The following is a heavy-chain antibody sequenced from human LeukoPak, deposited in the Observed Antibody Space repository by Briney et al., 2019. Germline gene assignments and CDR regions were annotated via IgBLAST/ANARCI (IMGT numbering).Heavy chain of an antibody. Sequence: ASVTVSCKVSGTTFGFSAITWVRQAPGQGLEWMGGSIPIFSRADYAQRFQDRITITWDESTGTDYMELRSLTFDDTAVYYCASVGPSRRDHYYPSSGDYLPVFEIWGHGTMVTVSS. CDR2: SIPIFSRA. CDR1: GTTFGFSA. V-gene: IGHV1-69*13. J-gene: IGHJ3*02. CDR3: ASVGPSRRDHYYPSSGDYLPVFEI. D-gene: IGHD3-22*01.